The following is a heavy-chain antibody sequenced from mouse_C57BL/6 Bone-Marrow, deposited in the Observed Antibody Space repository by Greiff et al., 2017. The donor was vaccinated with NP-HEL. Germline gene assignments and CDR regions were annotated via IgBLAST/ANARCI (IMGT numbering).Heavy chain of an antibody. CDR2: IYPGDGDT. Sequence: VKLQQSGPELVKPGASVKISCKASGYAFSSSWMNWVKQRPGKGLEWIGRIYPGDGDTNYNGKFKGKATLTADKSSSTAYMQLSSLTSEDSAVYFCARSLRFAYWGQGTLVTVSA. J-gene: IGHJ3*01. D-gene: IGHD1-1*01. CDR1: GYAFSSSW. CDR3: ARSLRFAY. V-gene: IGHV1-82*01.